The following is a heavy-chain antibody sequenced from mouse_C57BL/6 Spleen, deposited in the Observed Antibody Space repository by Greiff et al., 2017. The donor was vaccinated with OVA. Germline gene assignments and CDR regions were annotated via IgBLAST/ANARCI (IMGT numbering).Heavy chain of an antibody. CDR3: ARNYGSRAPPCY. V-gene: IGHV1-26*01. Sequence: VQLQQSGPELVKPGASVKISCKASGYTFTDYYMNWVKQSHGKSLEWIGDINPNNGGTIYNQKFKGKATLTVDKSSSTAYMELRSLTSEDSAVYYCARNYGSRAPPCYWGQGTTLTVSS. J-gene: IGHJ2*01. D-gene: IGHD1-1*01. CDR2: INPNNGGT. CDR1: GYTFTDYY.